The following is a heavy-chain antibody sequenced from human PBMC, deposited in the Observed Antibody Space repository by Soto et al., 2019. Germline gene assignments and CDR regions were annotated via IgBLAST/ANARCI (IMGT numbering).Heavy chain of an antibody. V-gene: IGHV3-30-3*01. D-gene: IGHD6-19*01. J-gene: IGHJ4*02. Sequence: GGSLRLSCAASGFTFSSYAMHWVRQAPGKGLEWVAVISYDGSNKYYADSVKGRFTISRDNSKNTLYLQMNSLRAEDTAVYYCARDRRRAVAGHFDYWGQGTLVTVSS. CDR1: GFTFSSYA. CDR2: ISYDGSNK. CDR3: ARDRRRAVAGHFDY.